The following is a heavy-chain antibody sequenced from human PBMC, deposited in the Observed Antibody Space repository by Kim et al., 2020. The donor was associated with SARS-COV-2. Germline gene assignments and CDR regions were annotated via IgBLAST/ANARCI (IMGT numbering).Heavy chain of an antibody. CDR2: ITSAGNQM. D-gene: IGHD3-22*01. J-gene: IGHJ4*02. CDR3: AREDESGYFPKY. Sequence: GGSLRLSCTTSGFTLSDYNMNWVRQDPGKGLEWLASITSAGNQMFYADSVKGRFTVSRDDIKNSLYLQMSDLGAEDTAVYYCAREDESGYFPKYWGQGDLVTVSS. CDR1: GFTLSDYN. V-gene: IGHV3-21*06.